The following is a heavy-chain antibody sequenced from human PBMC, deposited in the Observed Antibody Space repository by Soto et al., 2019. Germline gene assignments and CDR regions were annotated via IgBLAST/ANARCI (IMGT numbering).Heavy chain of an antibody. CDR2: IDNAGTDS. CDR1: GFTFSGRS. D-gene: IGHD3-10*01. J-gene: IGHJ6*04. V-gene: IGHV3-74*01. CDR3: ARGWFGPEV. Sequence: EVQLVESGGGLVQPGGSLRLSCAASGFTFSGRSMHWVRQAPGKGLVWVSGIDNAGTDSTYADSVKGRFTSSRDNAKNTLDLQMNSLRVEDTAVYYCARGWFGPEVWGKGTTVTVSS.